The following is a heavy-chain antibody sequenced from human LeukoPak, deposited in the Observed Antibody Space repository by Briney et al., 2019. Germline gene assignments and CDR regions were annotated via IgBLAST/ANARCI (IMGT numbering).Heavy chain of an antibody. CDR1: GGSISSYY. CDR3: ARENGDYYRAFDI. D-gene: IGHD4-17*01. J-gene: IGHJ3*02. Sequence: SETLSLTCTVSGGSISSYYWSWIRQPAGKGLEGIGRIYTSGSTNYNPSLNSRVTMSVDTSKNQFSLNLTSVTAADTAVFYCARENGDYYRAFDIWGQGTMVTVSS. V-gene: IGHV4-4*07. CDR2: IYTSGST.